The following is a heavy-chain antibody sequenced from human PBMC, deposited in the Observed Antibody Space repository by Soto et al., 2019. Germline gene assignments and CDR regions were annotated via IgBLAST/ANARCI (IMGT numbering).Heavy chain of an antibody. V-gene: IGHV4-30-4*01. CDR2: TYYSGST. CDR1: GGSISSGDYY. Sequence: SETLSLTCTVSGGSISSGDYYWSWIRQPPGKGLEWIGYTYYSGSTYYNPSLKSRVTISVDTSKNQFSLKLSSVTAADTAVYYCARDREYYYDSSGYNWFDPWGQGTLVTVSS. J-gene: IGHJ5*02. D-gene: IGHD3-22*01. CDR3: ARDREYYYDSSGYNWFDP.